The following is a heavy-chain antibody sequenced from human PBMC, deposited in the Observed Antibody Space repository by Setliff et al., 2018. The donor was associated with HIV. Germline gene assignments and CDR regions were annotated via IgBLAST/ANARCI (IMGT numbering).Heavy chain of an antibody. V-gene: IGHV1-18*01. CDR3: ARDRRITIFGVVSVVPSKRTKTRSAFDY. J-gene: IGHJ4*02. CDR1: GYSFTTSG. Sequence: APVKVSCKASGYSFTTSGVSWVRQAPGKGLEWMGWINIRSGNTNYAQKFQGRVTMTTDTSTSPAYMGLRSLRSDDTAVYYCARDRRITIFGVVSVVPSKRTKTRSAFDYWGQGTLVTVSS. CDR2: INIRSGNT. D-gene: IGHD3-3*01.